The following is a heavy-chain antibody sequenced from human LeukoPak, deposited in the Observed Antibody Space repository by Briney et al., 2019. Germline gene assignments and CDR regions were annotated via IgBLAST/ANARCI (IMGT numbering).Heavy chain of an antibody. Sequence: GGSLRLSCTGSGFTFKRYNMHWVRQAPGKGLEWVAFVEDDESSDSYADSVKGRFTISRDNSKSTVYLQMNSLRPEDTAVYYCVKDGRKYMFDYWGQGILVTVSS. D-gene: IGHD1-1*01. CDR3: VKDGRKYMFDY. V-gene: IGHV3-30*02. CDR2: VEDDESSD. CDR1: GFTFKRYN. J-gene: IGHJ4*02.